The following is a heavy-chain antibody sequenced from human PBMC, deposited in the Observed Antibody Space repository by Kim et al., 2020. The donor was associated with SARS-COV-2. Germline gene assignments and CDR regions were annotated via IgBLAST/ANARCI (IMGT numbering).Heavy chain of an antibody. CDR1: GLTLSAFD. CDR2: LKNKAENYAA. Sequence: GGSLRLSCAASGLTLSAFDIHWVRQASGKGLEWVARLKNKAENYAAAYSASVKGRFAMSRDNSKNMAYLQMNSMKSEDSAVYYCTRRNFYGPGTYLDGMDGWGQGTTVTVPS. D-gene: IGHD3-10*01. V-gene: IGHV3-73*01. CDR3: TRRNFYGPGTYLDGMDG. J-gene: IGHJ6*02.